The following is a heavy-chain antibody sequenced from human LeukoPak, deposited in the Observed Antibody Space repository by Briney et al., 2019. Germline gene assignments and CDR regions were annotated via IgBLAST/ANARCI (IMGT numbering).Heavy chain of an antibody. J-gene: IGHJ5*02. V-gene: IGHV4-39*01. CDR3: ARRPGHTWDVGNWFDP. D-gene: IGHD1-26*01. Sequence: PSATLSLTCSVSGDSIRTNNYFWGWTRQPPGMGLGWIGRISYNAITYYNPSLKSRATVPVDTSKSQFSLNLRSVTAADTAIYYCARRPGHTWDVGNWFDPWGQGTLVTVSS. CDR1: GDSIRTNNYF. CDR2: ISYNAIT.